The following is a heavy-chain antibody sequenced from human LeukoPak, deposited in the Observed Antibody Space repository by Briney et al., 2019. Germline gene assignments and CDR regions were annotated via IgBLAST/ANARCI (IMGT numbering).Heavy chain of an antibody. J-gene: IGHJ4*02. CDR3: AKDSSSSWYGGGFAY. CDR1: GFTFDDYA. CDR2: ISWNSGSI. D-gene: IGHD6-13*01. V-gene: IGHV3-9*01. Sequence: GGSLRLSCAASGFTFDDYAMHWVRQAPGKGLEGVSGISWNSGSIGYADSVKGRFTISRDNAKNSLYLQMNSLRAEDTALYYCAKDSSSSWYGGGFAYWGQGTLVTVSS.